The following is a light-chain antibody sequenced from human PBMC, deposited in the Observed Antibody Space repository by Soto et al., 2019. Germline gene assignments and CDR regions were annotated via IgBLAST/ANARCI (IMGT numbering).Light chain of an antibody. CDR3: QHHTNPPLSWT. CDR2: GAS. V-gene: IGKV3-20*01. J-gene: IGKJ1*01. CDR1: QTISSNY. Sequence: EIVLTQSPATLSLSPGERATLSCRASQTISSNYLAWYQQKPGQAPRLLIYGASSRATGVPDRFSGSGSGTDFTLTASRLEPEDFAVYYCQHHTNPPLSWTFGQGTKVEIK.